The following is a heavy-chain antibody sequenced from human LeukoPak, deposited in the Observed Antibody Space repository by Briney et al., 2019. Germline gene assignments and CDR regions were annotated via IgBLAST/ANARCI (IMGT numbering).Heavy chain of an antibody. CDR1: GFTFSSYR. V-gene: IGHV3-66*01. CDR2: IYSGGST. CDR3: ATGRSKYYDILTGYYASPDYFDY. J-gene: IGHJ4*02. Sequence: GGSLRLSCAASGFTFSSYRMNWVRQAPGKGLEWVSVIYSGGSTYYADSVKGRFTISRDNSKNTLYLQMNSLRAEDTAVYYCATGRSKYYDILTGYYASPDYFDYWGQGTLVTVSS. D-gene: IGHD3-9*01.